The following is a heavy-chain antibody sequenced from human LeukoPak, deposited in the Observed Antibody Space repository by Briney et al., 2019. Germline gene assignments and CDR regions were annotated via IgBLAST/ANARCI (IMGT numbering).Heavy chain of an antibody. CDR2: FYNSGST. D-gene: IGHD4-23*01. V-gene: IGHV4-59*08. CDR3: ARTNSRAYYYGMDV. Sequence: SETLSLTCGVYGGSLSGYYWSWVRQPPGKGLEWIGCFYNSGSTNYNPSLKSRVTMSVDTSKNQFSLNLRSVTAADTAVYYCARTNSRAYYYGMDVWGQGTTVTVSS. J-gene: IGHJ6*02. CDR1: GGSLSGYY.